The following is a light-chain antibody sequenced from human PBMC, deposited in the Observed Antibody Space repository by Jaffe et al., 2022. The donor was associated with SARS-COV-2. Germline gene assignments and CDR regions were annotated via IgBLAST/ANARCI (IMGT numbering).Light chain of an antibody. CDR1: QTVGNN. CDR3: QEYNNWPRGFT. V-gene: IGKV3-15*01. J-gene: IGKJ3*01. Sequence: TQSPVTLSVSPGERAILSCRASQTVGNNLAWYQQKPGQAPSLIIYGASTRPTGAPARFSGSGSGTEFTLTINSLQSEDFAVYFCQEYNNWPRGFTFGPGTKVDIK. CDR2: GAS.